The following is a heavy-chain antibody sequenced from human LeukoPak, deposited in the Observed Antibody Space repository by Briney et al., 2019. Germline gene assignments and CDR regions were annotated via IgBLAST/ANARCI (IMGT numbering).Heavy chain of an antibody. CDR2: INPNSGGT. Sequence: ASVKVSCKASGYTFTGYYMHWVRQAPGQGLGWMGWINPNSGGTNYAQKFQGRVTMTRDTSISTAYMELSRLRSDDTAVYYCARDPYYYDSSGYPYNWFDPWGQGTLVTVSS. J-gene: IGHJ5*02. V-gene: IGHV1-2*02. D-gene: IGHD3-22*01. CDR1: GYTFTGYY. CDR3: ARDPYYYDSSGYPYNWFDP.